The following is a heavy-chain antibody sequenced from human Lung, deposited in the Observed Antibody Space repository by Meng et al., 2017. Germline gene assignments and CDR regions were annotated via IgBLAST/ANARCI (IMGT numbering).Heavy chain of an antibody. CDR1: GYTLSSDG. Sequence: GQLVQSGAEVKKPGASVKVSCEASGYTLSSDGFSWVRQAPGQGLEWLGWINTYNGETDYAQKFQGRITMTTDTFTSTAYMELRNLRSDDTAVYYCATRGNPYLNCWGQGTLVTVSS. CDR3: ATRGNPYLNC. J-gene: IGHJ4*02. CDR2: INTYNGET. V-gene: IGHV1-18*01.